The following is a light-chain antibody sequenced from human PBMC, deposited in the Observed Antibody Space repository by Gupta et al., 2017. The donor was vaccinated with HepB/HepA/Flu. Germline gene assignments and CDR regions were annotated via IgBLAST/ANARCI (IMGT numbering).Light chain of an antibody. Sequence: PGEGATLSCKASQSVISDYVAWYQQKPGQPPRLLVYGASRRSTDIPDRSSSSGSGTDFSLTISRLQPEDFALYYCQQYGSSPITFGRGTRLEIK. CDR2: GAS. J-gene: IGKJ5*01. CDR1: QSVISDY. V-gene: IGKV3-20*01. CDR3: QQYGSSPIT.